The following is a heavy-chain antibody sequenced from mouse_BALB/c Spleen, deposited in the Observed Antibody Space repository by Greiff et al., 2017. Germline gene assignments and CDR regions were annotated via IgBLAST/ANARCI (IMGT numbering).Heavy chain of an antibody. CDR3: ARYPYYDYDGYYFDY. CDR2: ISYSGST. Sequence: DVKLVESGPSLVKPSQTLSLTCSVTGDSITSGYWNWIRKFPGNKLEYMGYISYSGSTYYNPSLKSRISITRDTSKNQYYLQLNSVTTEDTATYYCARYPYYDYDGYYFDYWGQGTTLTVSS. J-gene: IGHJ2*01. CDR1: GDSITSGY. V-gene: IGHV3-8*02. D-gene: IGHD2-4*01.